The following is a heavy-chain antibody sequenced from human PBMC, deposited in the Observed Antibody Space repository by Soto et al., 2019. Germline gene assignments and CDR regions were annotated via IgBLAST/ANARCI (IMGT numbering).Heavy chain of an antibody. J-gene: IGHJ5*02. Sequence: ASVKVSCKTSGYPFTSYGINWVRQAPGQGPEWMGWISAYDDKTIYSQKFQGRVTMTADTSATTAYMELRSLRSEDTAVYYCARDRGGGYCISTSCYGGSSWFDPWGQGTLVTVSS. CDR1: GYPFTSYG. CDR2: ISAYDDKT. V-gene: IGHV1-18*01. D-gene: IGHD2-2*03. CDR3: ARDRGGGYCISTSCYGGSSWFDP.